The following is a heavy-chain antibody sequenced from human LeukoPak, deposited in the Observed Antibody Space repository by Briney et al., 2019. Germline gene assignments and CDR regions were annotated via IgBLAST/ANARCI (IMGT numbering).Heavy chain of an antibody. CDR3: ARDGGTYYYDSSGYYPYNWFDP. D-gene: IGHD3-22*01. CDR1: GYTSTSYG. J-gene: IGHJ5*02. CDR2: ISAYNGNT. Sequence: ASVKVSCKASGYTSTSYGISWVRQAPGQGLEWMGWISAYNGNTNYAQKLRGRVTMTTDTSTSTAYMELRSLRSDDTAVYYCARDGGTYYYDSSGYYPYNWFDPWGQGTLVTVSS. V-gene: IGHV1-18*01.